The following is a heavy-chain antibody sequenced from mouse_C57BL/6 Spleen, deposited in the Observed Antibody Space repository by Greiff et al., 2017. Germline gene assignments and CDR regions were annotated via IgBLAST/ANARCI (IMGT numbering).Heavy chain of an antibody. CDR3: AREDYGSSYGFDY. CDR1: GYTFTSYW. D-gene: IGHD1-1*01. CDR2: IYPGSGST. V-gene: IGHV1-55*01. Sequence: QVQLQQSGAELVKPGASVKMSCKASGYTFTSYWITWVKQRPGQGLEWIGDIYPGSGSTNYNEKFKSKATLTVDTSSSTAYMQLSSLTSEDSAVYYCAREDYGSSYGFDYWGQGTTLTVSS. J-gene: IGHJ2*01.